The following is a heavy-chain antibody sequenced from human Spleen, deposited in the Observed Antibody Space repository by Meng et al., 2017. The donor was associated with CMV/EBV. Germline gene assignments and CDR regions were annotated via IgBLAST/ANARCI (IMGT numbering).Heavy chain of an antibody. CDR3: AKAPQYSSQSSMDV. CDR1: GFTVSSYY. J-gene: IGHJ6*02. V-gene: IGHV3-53*01. Sequence: GESLKISCAASGFTVSSYYMNWVRQAPGKGLEWVSKVYSSGTSYYTDSVKGRFTISRDSSKNTLYLQMNSLRAEDTAVYYCAKAPQYSSQSSMDVWGQGTTVTVSS. D-gene: IGHD6-6*01. CDR2: VYSSGTS.